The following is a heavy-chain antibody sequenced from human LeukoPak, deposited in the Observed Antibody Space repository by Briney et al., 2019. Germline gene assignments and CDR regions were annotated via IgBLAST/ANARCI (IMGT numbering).Heavy chain of an antibody. CDR3: AKSASVWYLLHY. J-gene: IGHJ4*02. CDR2: ISTDGSST. V-gene: IGHV3-74*01. D-gene: IGHD6-19*01. Sequence: AGGSLRLSCAASGFTFSSYWMHWVRQGPGKGLVWVSRISTDGSSTDYADSVKGRFTISRENAKNTLYLQMSSLRAEDTAIYYCAKSASVWYLLHYWGQGTLVTVSS. CDR1: GFTFSSYW.